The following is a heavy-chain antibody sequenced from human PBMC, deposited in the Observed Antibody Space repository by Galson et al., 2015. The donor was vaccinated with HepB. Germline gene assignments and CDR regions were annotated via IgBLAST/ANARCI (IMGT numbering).Heavy chain of an antibody. CDR2: INHSGGA. CDR1: GGSFSGYY. V-gene: IGHV4-34*01. J-gene: IGHJ6*02. CDR3: ARGPNGMDV. Sequence: LSLTCAVYGGSFSGYYWSWIRQSPGSGLEWIGEINHSGGANYKSSLKSRVTMSVDTSKKQFSLRLNSVTAADTAVYFCARGPNGMDVWGQGTTVTVSS.